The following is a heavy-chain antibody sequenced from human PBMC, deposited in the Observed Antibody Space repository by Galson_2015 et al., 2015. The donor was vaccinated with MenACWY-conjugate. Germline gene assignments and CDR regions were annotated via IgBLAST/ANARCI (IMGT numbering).Heavy chain of an antibody. CDR2: IRSKAYGGTT. Sequence: SLRLSCAASGFTFGDYAMSWFRQAPGKGLEWVGFIRSKAYGGTTEYAASVKGRFTISRDNSKNTLYLQMNSLRAEDTAVYYCAKEGRGNREIAALLKNYYYYYMDVWGKGTSVTVSS. J-gene: IGHJ6*03. D-gene: IGHD6-13*01. CDR1: GFTFGDYA. V-gene: IGHV3-49*03. CDR3: AKEGRGNREIAALLKNYYYYYMDV.